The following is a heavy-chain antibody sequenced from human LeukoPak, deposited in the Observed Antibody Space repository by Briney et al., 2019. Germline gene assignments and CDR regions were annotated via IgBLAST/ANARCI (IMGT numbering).Heavy chain of an antibody. CDR3: AKDRPNFHENSGHYYRRDGDS. CDR2: MCGTAGCT. D-gene: IGHD3-22*01. J-gene: IGHJ5*01. Sequence: GSLRLSYQASGFTFYMYAMSWVRQAPGKGLEWVASMCGTAGCTFYPDSVKRRFTISRDNSKNVMYLRMNSLTAEDTAIYYCAKDRPNFHENSGHYYRRDGDSWGQGTLVTVSS. CDR1: GFTFYMYA. V-gene: IGHV3-23*01.